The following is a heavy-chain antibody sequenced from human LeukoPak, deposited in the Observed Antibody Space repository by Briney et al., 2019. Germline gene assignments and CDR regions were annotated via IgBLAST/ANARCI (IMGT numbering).Heavy chain of an antibody. CDR2: ISWNSGSI. V-gene: IGHV3-9*01. J-gene: IGHJ4*02. D-gene: IGHD6-19*01. Sequence: GRSLRLSCAASGFTFDDYAMHWVRQAPGKGLEWVSGISWNSGSIGYADSVKGRFTISRDNAKNSLYLQMNSLRAEDTAVYYCARAAAGSSGWYYDYWGQGTLVTVSS. CDR1: GFTFDDYA. CDR3: ARAAAGSSGWYYDY.